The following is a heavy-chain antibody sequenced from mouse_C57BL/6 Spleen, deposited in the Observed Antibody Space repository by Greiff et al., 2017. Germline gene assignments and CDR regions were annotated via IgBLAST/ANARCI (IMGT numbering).Heavy chain of an antibody. Sequence: QVQLKQSGAELVKPGASVKISCTASGFTFTDYYINWVRQRPGQGLEWIVKIGPGSGSTYYNEKFKGKATLTADKSSSTAYMQRSSLTSEDSAVYFCAGLWGNYVYFDYWGQGTTLTVSA. CDR2: IGPGSGST. CDR1: GFTFTDYY. J-gene: IGHJ2*01. D-gene: IGHD2-1*01. V-gene: IGHV1-77*01. CDR3: AGLWGNYVYFDY.